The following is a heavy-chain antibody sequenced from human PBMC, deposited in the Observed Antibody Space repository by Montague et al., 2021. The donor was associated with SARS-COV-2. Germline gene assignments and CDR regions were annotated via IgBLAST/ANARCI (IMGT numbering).Heavy chain of an antibody. D-gene: IGHD3-9*01. CDR2: ISYDGSNK. J-gene: IGHJ6*02. Sequence: SLRLSCAASGFTFSNYAMHWVRQAPGKGLEWVAVISYDGSNKYYADSVKGRFTISRDNSKNTLYLQMNSLRAEDTAVYYCAGDSREYDILTGYYPFSSLQHATFSRDGMDVWGQGTTVTVSS. CDR3: AGDSREYDILTGYYPFSSLQHATFSRDGMDV. V-gene: IGHV3-30-3*01. CDR1: GFTFSNYA.